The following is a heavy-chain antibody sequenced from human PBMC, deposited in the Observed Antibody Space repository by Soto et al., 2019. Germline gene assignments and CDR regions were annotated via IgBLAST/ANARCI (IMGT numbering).Heavy chain of an antibody. CDR1: GFTFSSYA. Sequence: EVQLLESGGGLVQPGGSLRLSCAASGFTFSSYAMSWVRQAPGKGLEWVSAISGSGGSTYYADSVKGRFTISRDNSKNTLDLQMNSLRAEDTAVYYCAKGGTSSWTYYYYYMDVWGKGTTVTVSS. CDR3: AKGGTSSWTYYYYYMDV. V-gene: IGHV3-23*01. D-gene: IGHD6-13*01. CDR2: ISGSGGST. J-gene: IGHJ6*03.